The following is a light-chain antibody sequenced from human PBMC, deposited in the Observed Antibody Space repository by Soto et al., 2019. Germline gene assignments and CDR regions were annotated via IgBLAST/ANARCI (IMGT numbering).Light chain of an antibody. Sequence: DIQMTQSPSSVSASVGDRVTITCRASQAIDSWLAWYQQKPGEAPKLLIFTGSLLHSGVPPRFSGSGSGTDFTLTISRLQPEDFAPYYCQQTLSFPPTFGQGTKV. CDR1: QAIDSW. J-gene: IGKJ1*01. V-gene: IGKV1-12*01. CDR3: QQTLSFPPT. CDR2: TGS.